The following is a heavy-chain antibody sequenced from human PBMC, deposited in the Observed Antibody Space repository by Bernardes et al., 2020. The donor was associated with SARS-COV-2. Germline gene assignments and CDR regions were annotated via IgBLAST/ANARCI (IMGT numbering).Heavy chain of an antibody. J-gene: IGHJ4*02. V-gene: IGHV3-30-3*01. Sequence: GSLRLSCAASGFTFSSYAMHWVRQAPGKGLEWVAVISYDGSNKYYADSVKGRFTISRDNSKNTLYLQMNSLRAEDTAVYYCARSNSGSYYSYFDYWGQGTLVTVSS. D-gene: IGHD1-26*01. CDR2: ISYDGSNK. CDR3: ARSNSGSYYSYFDY. CDR1: GFTFSSYA.